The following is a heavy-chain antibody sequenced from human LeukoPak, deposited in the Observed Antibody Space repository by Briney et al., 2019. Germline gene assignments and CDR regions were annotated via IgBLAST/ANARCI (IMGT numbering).Heavy chain of an antibody. Sequence: ATVKVSCKASGYTFTSYGISWVRQAPGQGLEWMGWISAYNGNANYAQKLQGRVTMTTDTSTSTAYMELRSLRSDDTAVYYCARIPPLYYDYVWGSYRYTGRVYGMDVWGQGTTVTVSS. D-gene: IGHD3-16*02. J-gene: IGHJ6*02. V-gene: IGHV1-18*01. CDR2: ISAYNGNA. CDR3: ARIPPLYYDYVWGSYRYTGRVYGMDV. CDR1: GYTFTSYG.